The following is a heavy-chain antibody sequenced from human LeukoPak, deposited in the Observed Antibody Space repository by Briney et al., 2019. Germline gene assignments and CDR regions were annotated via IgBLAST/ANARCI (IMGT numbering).Heavy chain of an antibody. V-gene: IGHV4-39*01. Sequence: SETLSLTCTVSGGSISSSGYDWAWIRQPPGKGLEWIGSVSYTGSTYYNPTLKSRVTIVLDTSKNQFSLKLSSVTAADTAVYYCARGATTVTTGYYYYYMDVWGKGTTVTVSS. CDR2: VSYTGST. J-gene: IGHJ6*03. CDR1: GGSISSSGYD. CDR3: ARGATTVTTGYYYYYMDV. D-gene: IGHD4-17*01.